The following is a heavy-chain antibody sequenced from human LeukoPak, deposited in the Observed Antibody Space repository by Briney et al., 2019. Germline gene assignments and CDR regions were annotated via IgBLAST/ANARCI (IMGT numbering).Heavy chain of an antibody. Sequence: SQTLSFTCTVSGGSISSGDYYWSWIRQPPGKGLEWIGYIYYSGSTYYNPSLKSRVTISVDTSKNQFSLKLSSVTAADTAVYYCARAETVGYCSSTSCGVTDWFDPWGQGTLVTVSS. CDR2: IYYSGST. V-gene: IGHV4-30-4*08. D-gene: IGHD2-2*01. CDR1: GGSISSGDYY. CDR3: ARAETVGYCSSTSCGVTDWFDP. J-gene: IGHJ5*02.